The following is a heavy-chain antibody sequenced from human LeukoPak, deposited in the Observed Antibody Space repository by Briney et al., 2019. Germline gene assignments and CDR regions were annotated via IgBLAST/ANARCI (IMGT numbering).Heavy chain of an antibody. D-gene: IGHD1-26*01. CDR2: IRSKAYGGTT. CDR3: TSGASESYYPYYFDY. J-gene: IGHJ4*02. CDR1: GFTFGDYA. V-gene: IGHV3-49*04. Sequence: GGSLRLSCTASGFTFGDYAMSWVRQAPGKGLEWVGFIRSKAYGGTTEYAASVKGRFTISRDDSKSIAYLQMNSLKTEDTAVYYCTSGASESYYPYYFDYWGQGTLVTVSS.